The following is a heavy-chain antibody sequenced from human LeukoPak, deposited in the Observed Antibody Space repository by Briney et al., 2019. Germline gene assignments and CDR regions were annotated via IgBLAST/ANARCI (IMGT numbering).Heavy chain of an antibody. J-gene: IGHJ4*02. V-gene: IGHV4-59*12. CDR2: IYYSGSA. CDR1: GGSISSYY. CDR3: ARMASSGWYNFDY. D-gene: IGHD6-19*01. Sequence: SETLSLTCTVSGGSISSYYWSWIRQPPGKGLEWIGYIYYSGSANYNPSLKSRVTISVDTSKNQFSLKLSSVTAADTAVYYCARMASSGWYNFDYLGQGTLVTVSS.